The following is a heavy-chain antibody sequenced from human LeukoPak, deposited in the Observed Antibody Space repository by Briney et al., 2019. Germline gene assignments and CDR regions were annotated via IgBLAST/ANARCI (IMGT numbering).Heavy chain of an antibody. CDR1: GGSISSGSYY. V-gene: IGHV4-61*02. CDR3: ARAYGDYGWGYFDY. J-gene: IGHJ4*02. Sequence: SETLSLTCTVSGGSISSGSYYWSWIRQPAGKGLEWIGRIYTSGSTNYNPSLKSRVTISVDTSKNQFSLKLSSVTAADTAVYYCARAYGDYGWGYFDYWGQGTLATVSS. D-gene: IGHD4-17*01. CDR2: IYTSGST.